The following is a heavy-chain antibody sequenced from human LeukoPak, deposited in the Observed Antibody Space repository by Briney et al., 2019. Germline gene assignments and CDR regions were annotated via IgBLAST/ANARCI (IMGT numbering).Heavy chain of an antibody. J-gene: IGHJ3*02. CDR3: ARALLSADAFDI. D-gene: IGHD3-10*01. CDR2: IYYSGST. CDR1: GGSINSTNYY. V-gene: IGHV4-39*07. Sequence: PSETLSLTCTVSGGSINSTNYYWGWIRQPPGKGLEWIGSIYYSGSTNYNPSLKSRVTISVDTSKNQFSLKLSSVTAADTAVYYCARALLSADAFDIWGQGTMVTVSS.